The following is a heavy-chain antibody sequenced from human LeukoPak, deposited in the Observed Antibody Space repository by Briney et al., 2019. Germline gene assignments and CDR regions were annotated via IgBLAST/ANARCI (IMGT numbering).Heavy chain of an antibody. V-gene: IGHV3-53*01. J-gene: IGHJ4*02. CDR2: IYSGGST. CDR1: GFTVSTNY. Sequence: GGSLRLSCAASGFTVSTNYMNWVRQAPGKGLEWVSVIYSGGSTYNADSVKGRFTIARDNSKNTLYLQLNNLRAEDTAVYYCASGDYDPYYFDYWGQGTLVTVSS. D-gene: IGHD4-17*01. CDR3: ASGDYDPYYFDY.